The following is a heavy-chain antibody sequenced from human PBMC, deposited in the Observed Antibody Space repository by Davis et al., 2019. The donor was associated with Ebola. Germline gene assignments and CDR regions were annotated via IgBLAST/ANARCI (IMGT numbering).Heavy chain of an antibody. J-gene: IGHJ4*02. CDR3: AKDLTSYYGSGDFFDY. V-gene: IGHV3-23*01. CDR1: GFLFSSYA. D-gene: IGHD3-10*01. Sequence: GESLKISCAASGFLFSSYAMSWVRQAPGRGLEWVSSISASGGATFYADSVKGRIVMSRDNSNDTLYLRMNNLRAEDTAIYYCAKDLTSYYGSGDFFDYWGQGILVTASS. CDR2: ISASGGAT.